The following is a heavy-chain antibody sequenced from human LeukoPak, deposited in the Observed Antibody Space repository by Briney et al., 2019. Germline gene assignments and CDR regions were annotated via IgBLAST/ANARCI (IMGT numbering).Heavy chain of an antibody. V-gene: IGHV1-8*01. CDR1: GYTFTSYD. CDR2: MNPNSGNT. J-gene: IGHJ4*02. D-gene: IGHD6-19*01. CDR3: ARDGAGSGWYPFGY. Sequence: ASVKVSCKASGYTFTSYDINWVRQATGQGLEWMGWMNPNSGNTGYAQKFQGRVTMTRNTSISTAYVELSSLRSEDTAVYYCARDGAGSGWYPFGYWGQGTLVTVSS.